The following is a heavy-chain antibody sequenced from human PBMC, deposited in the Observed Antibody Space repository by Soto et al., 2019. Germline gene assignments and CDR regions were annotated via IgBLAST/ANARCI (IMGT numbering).Heavy chain of an antibody. CDR2: ISGSGGST. J-gene: IGHJ4*02. Sequence: PGGSLRLSCVASGFTFSSYGMHWVRQAPGKGLEWVSAISGSGGSTYYADSVKGRFTISRDNSKNTLYLQMNSLRAEDTAVYYCAKAEYYYDSSGYFPPLDYWGQGTLVTVSS. D-gene: IGHD3-22*01. CDR1: GFTFSSYG. CDR3: AKAEYYYDSSGYFPPLDY. V-gene: IGHV3-23*01.